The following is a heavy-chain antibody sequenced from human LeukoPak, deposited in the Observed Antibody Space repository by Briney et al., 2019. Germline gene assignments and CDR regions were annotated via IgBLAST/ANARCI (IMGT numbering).Heavy chain of an antibody. J-gene: IGHJ5*02. V-gene: IGHV4-59*01. D-gene: IGHD4-17*01. CDR2: IYYSGST. Sequence: SETLSLTCTVSGGSISSYYWSWIRQPPGKGLEWIGYIYYSGSTNYNPSLKSRVTISVDTSKNQFSLKLSSVTAADTAVYYCARERHGDYASERVTHGFDPWGQGTLVTVSS. CDR3: ARERHGDYASERVTHGFDP. CDR1: GGSISSYY.